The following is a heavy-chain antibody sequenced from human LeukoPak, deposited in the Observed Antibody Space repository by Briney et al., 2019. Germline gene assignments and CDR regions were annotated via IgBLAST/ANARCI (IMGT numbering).Heavy chain of an antibody. D-gene: IGHD6-6*01. CDR2: ISGSGGST. Sequence: GGSLRLSCAASGFTFSSYAMSWVRHAPGKGLEWVSAISGSGGSTYYADSVKGRFTISRDNSKNTLYLQMNSLRAEDTAVYYCAKDVRPYYYMDVWGKGTTVTVSS. CDR1: GFTFSSYA. V-gene: IGHV3-23*01. J-gene: IGHJ6*03. CDR3: AKDVRPYYYMDV.